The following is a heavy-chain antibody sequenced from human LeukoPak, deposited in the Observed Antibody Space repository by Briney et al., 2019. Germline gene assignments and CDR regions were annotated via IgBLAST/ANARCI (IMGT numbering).Heavy chain of an antibody. J-gene: IGHJ3*02. Sequence: SETLSLTCTVSGGSISSYYWSWIRHPPGKGLEWIGYIYYSGSTNYNPSLKSRVTISVDTSKNQFSLKLSSVTAADTAVYYCARVAYCSSTSCPYAFDIWGQGTMVTVSS. D-gene: IGHD2-2*01. CDR3: ARVAYCSSTSCPYAFDI. V-gene: IGHV4-59*01. CDR1: GGSISSYY. CDR2: IYYSGST.